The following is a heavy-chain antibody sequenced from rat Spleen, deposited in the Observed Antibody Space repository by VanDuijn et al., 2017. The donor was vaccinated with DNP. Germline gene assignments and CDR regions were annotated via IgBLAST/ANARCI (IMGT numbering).Heavy chain of an antibody. CDR3: ARAYYGYKAYFDY. Sequence: QVQLKESGPGLVQPSRTLSLTCTVSGFSLTSYGVHWVRQPSGKGLEWMGVIWTGGSTEYNSALKSRLSISRDTSKSQVFLKMNSLQTEDTATYYCARAYYGYKAYFDYWGQGVMVTASS. D-gene: IGHD1-9*01. CDR2: IWTGGST. V-gene: IGHV2-30*01. CDR1: GFSLTSYG. J-gene: IGHJ2*01.